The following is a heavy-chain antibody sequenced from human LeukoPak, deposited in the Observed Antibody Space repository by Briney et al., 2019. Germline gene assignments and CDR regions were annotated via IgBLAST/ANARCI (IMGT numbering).Heavy chain of an antibody. J-gene: IGHJ4*02. V-gene: IGHV4-59*01. D-gene: IGHD5-18*01. CDR2: IYYSGST. CDR3: ARETGYSYVDY. Sequence: SETLSLTCTVSGGSISSYYWSWIRQPPGKGLEWIGYIYYSGSTNYNPSLKSRVTISVDTSKNQFSLKLSSVTAADTAVYYCARETGYSYVDYWGQGTLVTVSS. CDR1: GGSISSYY.